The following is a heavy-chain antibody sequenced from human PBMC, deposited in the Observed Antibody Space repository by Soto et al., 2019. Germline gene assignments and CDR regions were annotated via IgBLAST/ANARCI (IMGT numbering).Heavy chain of an antibody. J-gene: IGHJ4*02. D-gene: IGHD1-26*01. CDR2: IYTSGIT. CDR1: GGSICSNS. Sequence: QVQLQESGPRLVKPSETLSLTCTVSGGSICSNSWSWIRQPAGKGLEWIGHIYTSGITNYNPSLTTGVTMSVDTSKNQFSLKLSSVTAADTAMYYCARDLVVGATPGDYWGQGTLVTVSS. CDR3: ARDLVVGATPGDY. V-gene: IGHV4-4*07.